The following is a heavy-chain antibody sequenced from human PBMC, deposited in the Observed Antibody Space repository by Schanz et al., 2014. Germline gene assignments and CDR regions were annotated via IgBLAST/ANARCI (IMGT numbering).Heavy chain of an antibody. J-gene: IGHJ6*02. Sequence: QVQLQESGPGLVKPSQTLSLTCNVSGDSMSSGGYYWNWIHQHPGKGLEWIGYIYDSGNTYYNPSLKSRVTMSIDTSENQFSLNLRSVTGADTAVYYCARLVGPSFYYGMDVWGQGTTXTVSS. V-gene: IGHV4-31*03. CDR3: ARLVGPSFYYGMDV. CDR1: GDSMSSGGYY. D-gene: IGHD2-15*01. CDR2: IYDSGNT.